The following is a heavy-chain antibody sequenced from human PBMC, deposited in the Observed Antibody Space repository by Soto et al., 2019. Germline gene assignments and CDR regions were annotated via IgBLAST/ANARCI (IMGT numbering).Heavy chain of an antibody. CDR1: GFTFSSYG. Sequence: SLRLSCAASGFTFSSYGMHWVRQAPGKGLEWVAVIWYDGSNKYYADSVKGRFTISRDNSKNTLYLQMNSLRAEDTAVYYCARDKMVYAVGYFDYWGQGTLVTVSS. V-gene: IGHV3-33*01. CDR2: IWYDGSNK. J-gene: IGHJ4*02. CDR3: ARDKMVYAVGYFDY. D-gene: IGHD2-8*01.